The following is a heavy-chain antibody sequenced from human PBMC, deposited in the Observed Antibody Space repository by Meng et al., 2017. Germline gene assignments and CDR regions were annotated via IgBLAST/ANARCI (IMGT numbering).Heavy chain of an antibody. CDR2: INSDGSST. CDR1: GFTFSSYW. J-gene: IGHJ4*02. V-gene: IGHV3-74*01. CDR3: ARDGEVAFDY. Sequence: GESLKISCAASGFTFSSYWMSWVRQAPGKGLVWVSRINSDGSSTSYADSVKGRFTISRDNAKNTLYLQMNSLRAEDTAVYYCARDGEVAFDYWGQGTLVTVSS. D-gene: IGHD4-17*01.